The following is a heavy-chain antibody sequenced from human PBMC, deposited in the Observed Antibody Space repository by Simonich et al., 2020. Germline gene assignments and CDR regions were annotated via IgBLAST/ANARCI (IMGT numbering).Heavy chain of an antibody. D-gene: IGHD2-15*01. CDR1: GYTFTSYG. J-gene: IGHJ4*02. CDR2: ISAYNVNT. V-gene: IGHV1-18*01. Sequence: QVQLVQSGAEVKKPGASVKVSCKASGYTFTSYGISWVRQAPGQGLEWMGWISAYNVNTNNAQKLQGRVTMTTDTSTSTAYMELRSLRSDDTAVYYCARASRGTWWYYYFDYWGQGTLVTVSS. CDR3: ARASRGTWWYYYFDY.